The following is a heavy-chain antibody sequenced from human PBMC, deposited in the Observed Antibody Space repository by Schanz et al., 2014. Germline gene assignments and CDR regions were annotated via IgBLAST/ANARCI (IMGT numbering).Heavy chain of an antibody. D-gene: IGHD6-19*01. J-gene: IGHJ4*02. CDR1: GFTFSNHG. Sequence: QVQLVESGGGVVQPGRSLRLSCAASGFTFSNHGMHWVRQSPGKGLEWVALIWYDGSNEYYADSVKGRFTISRDDSKNTLFLQMNSLKTEDTAVYYCTTYCDGGCAIDNWGQGALVTVSS. CDR3: TTYCDGGCAIDN. V-gene: IGHV3-33*01. CDR2: IWYDGSNE.